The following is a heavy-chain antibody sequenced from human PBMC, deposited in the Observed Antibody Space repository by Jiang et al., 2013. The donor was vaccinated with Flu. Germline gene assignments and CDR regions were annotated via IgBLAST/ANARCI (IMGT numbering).Heavy chain of an antibody. CDR2: IYHSGST. CDR3: ARDRTLDSSGYYSFDY. J-gene: IGHJ4*02. V-gene: IGHV4-4*02. Sequence: SGGSISSSNWWSWVRQPPGKGLEWIGEIYHSGSTNYNPSLKSRVTISVDKSKNQFSLKLSSVTAADTAVYYCARDRTLDSSGYYSFDYWGQGTLVTVSS. D-gene: IGHD3-22*01. CDR1: GGSISSSNW.